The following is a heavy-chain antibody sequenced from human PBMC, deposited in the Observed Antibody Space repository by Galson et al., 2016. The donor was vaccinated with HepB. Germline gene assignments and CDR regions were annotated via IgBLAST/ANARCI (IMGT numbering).Heavy chain of an antibody. CDR2: IKQDGTEK. CDR3: AKYGGDDALFQN. J-gene: IGHJ4*02. D-gene: IGHD2-21*02. Sequence: SLRLSCATSGFTFHIYWMSWVRQAPGKGLEWVANIKQDGTEKNYVDSVKGRFTIPRDSATRSVHLQMSSLRAEDTAVYYCAKYGGDDALFQNWGQGILVTVSS. V-gene: IGHV3-7*03. CDR1: GFTFHIYW.